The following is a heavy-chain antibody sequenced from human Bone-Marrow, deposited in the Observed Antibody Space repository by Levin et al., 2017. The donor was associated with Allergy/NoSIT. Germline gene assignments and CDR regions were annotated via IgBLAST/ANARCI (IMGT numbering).Heavy chain of an antibody. J-gene: IGHJ6*03. CDR1: GGSINSYF. V-gene: IGHV4-59*01. D-gene: IGHD3-10*01. Sequence: SQTLSLTCTVSGGSINSYFWSWLRQPPGKGLEWIGYMYNSGSAKYNPSLKSRVTISVDTSKNQFSLKLSSVTAADTAVYYCARCGVRSHSLYYFYYMDVWGRGTTVTVSS. CDR3: ARCGVRSHSLYYFYYMDV. CDR2: MYNSGSA.